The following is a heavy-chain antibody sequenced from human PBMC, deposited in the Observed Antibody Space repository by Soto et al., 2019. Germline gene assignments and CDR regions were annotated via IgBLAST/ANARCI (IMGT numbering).Heavy chain of an antibody. CDR3: ARTVYSSGLYHYGMDA. CDR2: IIPMFGTA. CDR1: AGTFRSYA. Sequence: QVQLVQSGAEVKKPGSSVKVTCKASAGTFRSYAISWVRQAPGQGLEWMGGIIPMFGTANYAQKFQGRVTIPADESTSTAYMELSSLGSEDTDVYYCARTVYSSGLYHYGMDAWGQGTTVTVSS. J-gene: IGHJ6*02. V-gene: IGHV1-69*12. D-gene: IGHD5-18*01.